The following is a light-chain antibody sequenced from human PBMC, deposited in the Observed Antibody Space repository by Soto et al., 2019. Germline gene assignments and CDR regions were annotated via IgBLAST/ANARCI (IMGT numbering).Light chain of an antibody. Sequence: QSVLTQPPSVSGAPGQRVTISCTGSSSNIGAGYDVHWYQQLPGTAPKLLIYGNSNRPSGVPDRFSGSKSGTSASLAITGLQAEDEADYYRQSYYSSLYVFGGGTKVTVL. CDR3: QSYYSSLYV. CDR2: GNS. CDR1: SSNIGAGYD. J-gene: IGLJ2*01. V-gene: IGLV1-40*01.